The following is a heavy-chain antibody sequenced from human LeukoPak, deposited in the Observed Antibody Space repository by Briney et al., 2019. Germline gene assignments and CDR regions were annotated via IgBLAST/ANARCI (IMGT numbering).Heavy chain of an antibody. CDR3: ARPLYGDFAKYFQR. V-gene: IGHV3-74*01. CDR1: GFTFSSYW. CDR2: INKDGSST. D-gene: IGHD4-17*01. Sequence: PGGSLRLSCAASGFTFSSYWMHWVRQAREKGLVWVSNINKDGSSTSYADSVKGRFTISRDNAKNTLYLQMSSLRAEDTALYYCARPLYGDFAKYFQRWGQGTLVTVSS. J-gene: IGHJ1*01.